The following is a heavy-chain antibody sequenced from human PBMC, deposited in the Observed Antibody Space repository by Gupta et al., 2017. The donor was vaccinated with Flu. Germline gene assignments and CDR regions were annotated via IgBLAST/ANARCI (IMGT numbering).Heavy chain of an antibody. CDR1: GFTFSTSY. CDR2: INPDGSST. Sequence: PLVESGGGLVQPGGSLRLSCAASGFTFSTSYLQWVRQAPGKGLVWVSRINPDGSSTTYAESVKGRFTISRDNAKNTLYLQRNRLGDDDTAVDYCATVTSGCWGQGTLVTVSS. CDR3: ATVTSGC. V-gene: IGHV3-74*03. D-gene: IGHD4-17*01. J-gene: IGHJ4*02.